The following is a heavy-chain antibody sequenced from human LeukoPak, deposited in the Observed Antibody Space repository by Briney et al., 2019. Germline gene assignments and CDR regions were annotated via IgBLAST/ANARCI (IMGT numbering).Heavy chain of an antibody. D-gene: IGHD1-1*01. Sequence: GGSLRPSCAASGFTFSSYWMSWVRQAPGKGLEWVANIKQDGSEKYYVDSVKGRFTISRDNAKNSLYLQMNSLRAEDTAVYYCAREDWRILSYYYGMDVWGQGTTVTVSS. CDR1: GFTFSSYW. J-gene: IGHJ6*02. CDR3: AREDWRILSYYYGMDV. CDR2: IKQDGSEK. V-gene: IGHV3-7*01.